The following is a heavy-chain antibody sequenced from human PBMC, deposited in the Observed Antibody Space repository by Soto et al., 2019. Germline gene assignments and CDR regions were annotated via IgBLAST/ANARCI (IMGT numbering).Heavy chain of an antibody. J-gene: IGHJ6*02. CDR1: GFTFSDFA. V-gene: IGHV3-23*01. Sequence: PGGSLRLSCAASGFTFSDFAMSWVRKAPGKGLEWVSTFTAAGRNTFYADSVKGRFTISRDNAKNLLYLQMNSLRAEDTAVYYCARHYDFLSGYYTGIHYYGMDVWGQGTTFTVSS. D-gene: IGHD3-3*01. CDR3: ARHYDFLSGYYTGIHYYGMDV. CDR2: FTAAGRNT.